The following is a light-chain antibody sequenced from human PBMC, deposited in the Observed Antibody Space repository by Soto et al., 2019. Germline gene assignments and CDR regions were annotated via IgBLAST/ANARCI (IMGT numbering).Light chain of an antibody. CDR1: SSNIGSNT. Sequence: QSVLTQPTSASGTPWQRVTISCSVVSSNIGSNTVNWYHHLPGTAPKLLIYTNNQRPSGVPDRFSGSKSGTSASLPISGLQAEDEADYYCCSYAGTYTFVFGPGTKATAL. J-gene: IGLJ1*01. CDR3: CSYAGTYTFV. V-gene: IGLV1-44*01. CDR2: TNN.